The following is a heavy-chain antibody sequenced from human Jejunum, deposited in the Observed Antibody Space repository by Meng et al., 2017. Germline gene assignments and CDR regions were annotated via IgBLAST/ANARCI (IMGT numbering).Heavy chain of an antibody. Sequence: YSGPVLLMPSDPTFLTYFVSGGSISGSNYCWGWIRHPPGKGLEWIGTIYYSGSTYYNPSLKSRVTISVDTSKNQFSLNLSSVTAADTAIYYCARVSKPYGSGLDPWGQGTLVTVSS. CDR3: ARVSKPYGSGLDP. D-gene: IGHD3-10*01. V-gene: IGHV4-39*07. CDR2: IYYSGST. J-gene: IGHJ5*02. CDR1: GGSISGSNYC.